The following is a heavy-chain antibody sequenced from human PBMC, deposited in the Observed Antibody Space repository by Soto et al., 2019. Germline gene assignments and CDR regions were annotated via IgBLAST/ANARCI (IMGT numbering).Heavy chain of an antibody. CDR1: GFTFSSYA. Sequence: PGGSLRLSCAASGFTFSSYAMHWVRQAPGKGLEWVAVISYDGSNKYYADSVKGRFTISRDNSKNTLYLQMNSLRAEDTAVYYCARDGKMCLGTPPHYSYSIDVCGKGTTPTGFS. CDR2: ISYDGSNK. J-gene: IGHJ6*04. D-gene: IGHD3-16*01. CDR3: ARDGKMCLGTPPHYSYSIDV. V-gene: IGHV3-30-3*01.